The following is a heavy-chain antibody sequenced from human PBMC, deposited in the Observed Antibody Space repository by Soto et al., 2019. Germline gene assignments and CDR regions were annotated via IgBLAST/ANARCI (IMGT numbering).Heavy chain of an antibody. J-gene: IGHJ3*02. CDR3: ARQALTGERDDAFDI. D-gene: IGHD7-27*01. CDR2: IYYSGST. CDR1: GGSISSSSYY. V-gene: IGHV4-39*01. Sequence: SETLSLTCTVSGGSISSSSYYWGWIRQPPGKGLEWIGSIYYSGSTYYNPSLKSRVTISVDTSKNQFSLKLSSVTAADTAVYYCARQALTGERDDAFDIWGQGTMVTVSS.